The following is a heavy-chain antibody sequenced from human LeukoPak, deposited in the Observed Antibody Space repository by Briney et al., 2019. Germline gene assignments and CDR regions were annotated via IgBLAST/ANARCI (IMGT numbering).Heavy chain of an antibody. D-gene: IGHD6-19*01. J-gene: IGHJ5*02. CDR3: TTPVTGEGGWFDP. CDR2: IKNKADGGTA. V-gene: IGHV3-15*01. CDR1: GFTFSNAW. Sequence: GRSLRLSCAASGFTFSNAWMSWVRQAPGKGLEWVGRIKNKADGGTADYAAPVKGRFTISRDDSKNTLYLQMNSLKTEDTAVYYCTTPVTGEGGWFDPWGQGTLVTVSS.